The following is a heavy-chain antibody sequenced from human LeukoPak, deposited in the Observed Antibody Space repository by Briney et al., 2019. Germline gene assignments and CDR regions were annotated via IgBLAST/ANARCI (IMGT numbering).Heavy chain of an antibody. Sequence: SETLSLTGTVSGGSISSYYWSWIRQPPGKGLEWIGYIYYSGSTNYNPSLKSRVTISVDTSKNQFSLKLSSVTAADTAVYYCARSIAARRGGWFDPWGQGTLVTVSS. D-gene: IGHD6-6*01. V-gene: IGHV4-59*01. CDR2: IYYSGST. CDR3: ARSIAARRGGWFDP. CDR1: GGSISSYY. J-gene: IGHJ5*02.